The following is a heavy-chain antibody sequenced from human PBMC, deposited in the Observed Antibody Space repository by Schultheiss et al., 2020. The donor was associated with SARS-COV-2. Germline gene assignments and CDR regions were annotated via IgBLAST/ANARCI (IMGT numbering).Heavy chain of an antibody. CDR3: AKVDPAPPIARPDVNWFES. CDR2: IYYSGST. J-gene: IGHJ5*01. V-gene: IGHV4-34*01. D-gene: IGHD2-15*01. CDR1: GRSFSGYY. Sequence: SQTLSLTCAVYGRSFSGYYWSWIRQPPGKGLEWIGSIYYSGSTYYNPSLKSRVTISVDTSKNQFSLKLSSVTAADTAVYYCAKVDPAPPIARPDVNWFESWGQGALVTVSS.